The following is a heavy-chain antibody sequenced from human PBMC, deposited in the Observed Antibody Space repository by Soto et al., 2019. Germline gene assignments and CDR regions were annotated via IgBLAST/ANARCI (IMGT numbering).Heavy chain of an antibody. V-gene: IGHV1-8*02. J-gene: IGHJ3*02. CDR1: GYPYPSYP. Sequence: APVKASCRAPGYPYPSYPIHWVRQASGPGPAWMAWMTPTSGNTGYASTFQGRVTMTRTTSIRTAYMELSSLRSEDSAGYYCARGNGGLGVTFDIWGQGTMVTVSS. D-gene: IGHD1-26*01. CDR3: ARGNGGLGVTFDI. CDR2: MTPTSGNT.